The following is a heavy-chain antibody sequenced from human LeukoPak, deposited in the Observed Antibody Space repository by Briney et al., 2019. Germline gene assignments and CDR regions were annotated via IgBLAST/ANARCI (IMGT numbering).Heavy chain of an antibody. CDR2: IYHSGST. D-gene: IGHD6-13*01. CDR1: GYSISSGYY. CDR3: ARRLAAAGTKVIDY. V-gene: IGHV4-38-2*02. J-gene: IGHJ4*02. Sequence: SETLSLTCTVSGYSISSGYYWGWIRQPPGQGLEWIGSIYHSGSTYYNPSLKSRVTISVDTSKNQFSLKLSSVTAADTAVYYCARRLAAAGTKVIDYWGQGTLVTVSS.